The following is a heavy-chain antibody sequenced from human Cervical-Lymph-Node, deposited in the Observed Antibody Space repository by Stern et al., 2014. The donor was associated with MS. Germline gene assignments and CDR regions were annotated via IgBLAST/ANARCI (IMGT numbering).Heavy chain of an antibody. D-gene: IGHD3-10*01. Sequence: VQLVESGGGVVQPGRSLSLSCVASGFTFGTYAMHWVRQAPGKGLEWVAFVSYDGTQRNSTDSVKARFTIPRDNSKNTLYLHMNSLRDEDTAVYFCARGGRGVGLEYWGQGALVTVSS. CDR2: VSYDGTQR. V-gene: IGHV3-30-3*01. J-gene: IGHJ4*02. CDR1: GFTFGTYA. CDR3: ARGGRGVGLEY.